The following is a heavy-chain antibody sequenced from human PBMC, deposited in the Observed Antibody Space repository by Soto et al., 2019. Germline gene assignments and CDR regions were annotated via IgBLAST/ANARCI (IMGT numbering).Heavy chain of an antibody. CDR3: ATVRDYALNY. V-gene: IGHV3-48*02. CDR2: MRSSADPI. CDR1: GFIFSSSS. Sequence: PGGSLTLSCAASGFIFSSSSMNWVRQAPGKGLEWISYMRSSADPIYYADSLKGRCTISRDNAKNSLYLQMNNLRDEDTAVYYCATVRDYALNYWGQGILVTVSS. J-gene: IGHJ4*02. D-gene: IGHD4-17*01.